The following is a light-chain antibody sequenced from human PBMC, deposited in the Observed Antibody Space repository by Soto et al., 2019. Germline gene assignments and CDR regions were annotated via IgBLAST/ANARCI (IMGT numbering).Light chain of an antibody. CDR2: LVS. V-gene: IGKV2-40*01. Sequence: VMTQTPLSLPVTPGEAASRSCRSCQSLLNCELVNTSLEWSLQKSGQSPQLLTHLVSSRASEVPGRLGVSGSGTGFTLKISGVGAEAVAVYFCMQRMDLASRTFGQGTTVEV. CDR1: QSLLNCELVNTS. J-gene: IGKJ1*01. CDR3: MQRMDLASRT.